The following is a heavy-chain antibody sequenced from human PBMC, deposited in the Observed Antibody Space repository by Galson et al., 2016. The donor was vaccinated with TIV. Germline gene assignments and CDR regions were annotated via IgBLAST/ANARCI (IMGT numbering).Heavy chain of an antibody. Sequence: SVKVSCKASGGTFSSYAISWVRQAPGQRLEWMGGIIPIFGTANYAQKFQGRVTITADESTSTAYMELSSLRSEDTAVYYCARDRGYSGYDWAFDYWGQGTLVTVSS. CDR3: ARDRGYSGYDWAFDY. J-gene: IGHJ4*02. CDR2: IIPIFGTA. D-gene: IGHD5-12*01. V-gene: IGHV1-69*13. CDR1: GGTFSSYA.